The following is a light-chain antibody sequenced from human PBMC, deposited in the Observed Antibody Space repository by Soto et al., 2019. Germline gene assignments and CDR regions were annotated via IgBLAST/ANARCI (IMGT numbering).Light chain of an antibody. V-gene: IGKV3-20*01. CDR2: GAS. CDR3: QQYGSSPSIT. J-gene: IGKJ5*01. Sequence: EIVLPQSPGTLSLSPGERATLSCKASQSVSSSYLAWYRQKPGQAPRLLIHGASSRATGIPDRFSGSGSGTDFTLTISRLEPEDFAVYYCQQYGSSPSITFGQGTRLDIK. CDR1: QSVSSSY.